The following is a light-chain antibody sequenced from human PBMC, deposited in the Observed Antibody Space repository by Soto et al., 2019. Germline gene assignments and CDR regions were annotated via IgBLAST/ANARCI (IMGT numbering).Light chain of an antibody. V-gene: IGKV1D-12*01. CDR2: AAS. CDR1: QAISTW. J-gene: IGKJ1*01. CDR3: QQANSFPRT. Sequence: DIQMPQSPSSVSASVGDRVTITCRASQAISTWLAWYQQKPGKAPKLLIYAASNLQTGVPSRFSGSGSGTDFTLPISSLQPEDFATYYCQQANSFPRTFGQGTKVEIK.